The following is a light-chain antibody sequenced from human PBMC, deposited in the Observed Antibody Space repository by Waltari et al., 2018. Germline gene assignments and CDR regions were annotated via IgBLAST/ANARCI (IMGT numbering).Light chain of an antibody. CDR1: QSVGSY. Sequence: EIVLTQSPANLSLSPGERATLSCGAIQSVGSYFAWYQQKPGKPPRLLIYDASNRATGLPDRFSGSGSGTDFTLTISSLEPEDFAVYYCQQRRNWPFTFGGGTKVEIK. CDR3: QQRRNWPFT. V-gene: IGKV3-11*01. CDR2: DAS. J-gene: IGKJ4*01.